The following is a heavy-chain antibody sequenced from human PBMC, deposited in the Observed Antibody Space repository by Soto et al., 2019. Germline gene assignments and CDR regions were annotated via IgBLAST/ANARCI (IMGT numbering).Heavy chain of an antibody. Sequence: PGGSLRLSCAASGLTFSDSAMHWVRQASGKGLEWVGRIRNKGNNYATAYTASVKGRFTISRDDSKNTVYLQMNSLKIDDTAVYYCTSRRDWTAVDPLDYWGLGTLVTVSS. J-gene: IGHJ4*02. CDR1: GLTFSDSA. D-gene: IGHD5-18*01. CDR3: TSRRDWTAVDPLDY. CDR2: IRNKGNNYAT. V-gene: IGHV3-73*01.